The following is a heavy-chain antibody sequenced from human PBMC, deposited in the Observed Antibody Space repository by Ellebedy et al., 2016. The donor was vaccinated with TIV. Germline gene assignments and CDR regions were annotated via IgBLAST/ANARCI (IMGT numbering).Heavy chain of an antibody. CDR3: ARGNGPTMIAVYFDY. CDR2: INPSGGST. CDR1: GYTFTSYY. V-gene: IGHV1-46*04. J-gene: IGHJ4*02. Sequence: ASVKVSCKASGYTFTSYYMHWVRQAPGQGLEWMGIINPSGGSTSYAQKLQGRVTMTRDTSTSTVYMELSSLRSEDTAVYYCARGNGPTMIAVYFDYWGKGTLVTVSS. D-gene: IGHD3-22*01.